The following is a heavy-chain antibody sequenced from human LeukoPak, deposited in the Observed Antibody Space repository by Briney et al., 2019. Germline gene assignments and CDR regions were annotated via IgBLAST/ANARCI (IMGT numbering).Heavy chain of an antibody. J-gene: IGHJ4*02. CDR1: GFTFSSYS. V-gene: IGHV3-23*01. CDR2: ISGSGGST. CDR3: AKGLVGLAY. D-gene: IGHD1-26*01. Sequence: GALRLSCSASGFTFSSYSMSLVRQAPGKGLEWVSAISGSGGSTYYADSVKGRFTISRDNSKNTLYLQMNSLRAEDTAVYYCAKGLVGLAYWGQGTLVTVSS.